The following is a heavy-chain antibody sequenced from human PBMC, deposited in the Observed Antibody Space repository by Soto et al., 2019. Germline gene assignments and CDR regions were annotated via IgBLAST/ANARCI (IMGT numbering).Heavy chain of an antibody. CDR1: GGSISSGGYY. CDR3: AREACSSTVCYYYYMDV. CDR2: IYYSGST. J-gene: IGHJ6*03. D-gene: IGHD2-2*01. V-gene: IGHV4-31*03. Sequence: QVQLQESGPGLVKPSQTLSLTCTVSGGSISSGGYYWSWIRQHPGKGLEWIGYIYYSGSTYYNPSLKSRVTISVDTSKNQFSLKLSSVTAADTAVYYCAREACSSTVCYYYYMDVWGKGTTVTVSS.